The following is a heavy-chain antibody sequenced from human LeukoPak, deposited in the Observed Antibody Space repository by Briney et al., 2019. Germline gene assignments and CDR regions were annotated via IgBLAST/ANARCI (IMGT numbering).Heavy chain of an antibody. D-gene: IGHD3-22*01. CDR1: GFTFRIYW. Sequence: GGSLRLSCAASGFTFRIYWMTWVRQAPGKGLEWVGNIKQDGSEKYYVDSVKGRFTISRDNAKNSLYLQMNSLRAEDTAVYYCAREAVGSSGYYSQRYFDYWGQGTLVTVSS. CDR2: IKQDGSEK. V-gene: IGHV3-7*03. CDR3: AREAVGSSGYYSQRYFDY. J-gene: IGHJ4*02.